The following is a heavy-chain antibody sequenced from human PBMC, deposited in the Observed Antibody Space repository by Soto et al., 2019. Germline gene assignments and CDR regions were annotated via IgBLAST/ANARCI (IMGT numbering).Heavy chain of an antibody. CDR3: ARPRYSFGTSDYYPFDY. Sequence: PSETLSLTCSVSGDFISNTIYYWGWVRQAPGKGLEWVGSIYFSGSGTSHYNPSLKSRVTISVDTSKNQFSLKLTSVTAADTAVYYCARPRYSFGTSDYYPFDYWGQGTLVTVSS. D-gene: IGHD3-22*01. CDR1: GDFISNTIYY. V-gene: IGHV4-39*01. CDR2: IYFSGSGTS. J-gene: IGHJ4*02.